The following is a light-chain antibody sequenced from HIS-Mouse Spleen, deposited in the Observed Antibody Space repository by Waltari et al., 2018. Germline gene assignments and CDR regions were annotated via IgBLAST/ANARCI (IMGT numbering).Light chain of an antibody. J-gene: IGLJ3*02. CDR1: SSDVGSYNL. CDR3: CSYAGSSTWV. CDR2: EGS. Sequence: QSALTQPASVSGSPGQSITISCTGTSSDVGSYNLVSWYQQHPGKAPKLMIYEGSKRPSGVSNRFAVSKSGNTASLTISGLQAEDEADYYCCSYAGSSTWVFGGGPKLTVL. V-gene: IGLV2-23*01.